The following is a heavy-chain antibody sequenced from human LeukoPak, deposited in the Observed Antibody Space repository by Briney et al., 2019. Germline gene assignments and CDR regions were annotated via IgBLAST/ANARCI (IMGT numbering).Heavy chain of an antibody. CDR3: ARDMGGFDWLCDS. D-gene: IGHD3-9*01. CDR2: ISSSGTPI. Sequence: PGGSLRLSCAASGFTFSSYEMNWVRQAPGKGLEWVSYISSSGTPIYYADSVKGRFTISRDNAKNSLYLQMNSLRAEDTAVYYCARDMGGFDWLCDSWGQGTLVTVSS. V-gene: IGHV3-48*03. CDR1: GFTFSSYE. J-gene: IGHJ4*02.